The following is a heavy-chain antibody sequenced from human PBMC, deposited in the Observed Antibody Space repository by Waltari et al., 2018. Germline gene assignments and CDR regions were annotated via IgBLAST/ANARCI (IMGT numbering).Heavy chain of an antibody. D-gene: IGHD5-12*01. V-gene: IGHV1-18*01. CDR2: IRGYSGNA. J-gene: IGHJ4*02. CDR3: ARGGGPRTIVALPFDY. CDR1: GYTFSNFG. Sequence: QVQLVQSGAEVKKPGASVQVSCKASGYTFSNFGINWVRQAPGQGLEGMGWIRGYSGNANYVQSLQGRVTMTTDTSTSTAYLELRGLRSDNTAVYYCARGGGPRTIVALPFDYWGQGTLVTVSS.